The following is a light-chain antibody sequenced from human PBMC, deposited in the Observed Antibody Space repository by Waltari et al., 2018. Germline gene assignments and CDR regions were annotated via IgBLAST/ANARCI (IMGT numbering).Light chain of an antibody. V-gene: IGKV2-30*01. Sequence: QSRVFSDVKTDLHWCHQRPGQSPRRLIYKVSNRYSGVPDRFSGSGSGTDCTLKISRVEAEDVGVYYCMQTTHWPRTFGQGTKFEIK. CDR3: MQTTHWPRT. J-gene: IGKJ1*01. CDR1: QSRVFSDVKTD. CDR2: KVS.